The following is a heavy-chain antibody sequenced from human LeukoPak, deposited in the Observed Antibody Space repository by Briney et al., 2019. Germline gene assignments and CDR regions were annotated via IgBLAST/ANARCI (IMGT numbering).Heavy chain of an antibody. CDR1: GYTFTSYY. J-gene: IGHJ5*02. V-gene: IGHV1-46*01. D-gene: IGHD2-2*02. Sequence: GASVKVSCKASGYTFTSYYMHWVRQAPGQGLEWMGIINPSGGSTSYAQKFQGRVTMTRDTSISTAYMELSRLRSDDTAVYYCARVAGYCSSTSCYRNWFDPWGQGTLVTVSS. CDR2: INPSGGST. CDR3: ARVAGYCSSTSCYRNWFDP.